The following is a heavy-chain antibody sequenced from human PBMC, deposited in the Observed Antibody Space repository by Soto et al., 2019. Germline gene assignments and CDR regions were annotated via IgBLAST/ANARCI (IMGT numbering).Heavy chain of an antibody. Sequence: GGSLRLSCAASGFTFSSYAMSWVRQAPGKGLEWVSAISGSGGSTYYADSVKGRFTISRDNSKNTLYLQMNSLRAEDTAVYYCAKSLTMIVVVIIGHAFDIWGQGTMVTVSS. J-gene: IGHJ3*02. CDR1: GFTFSSYA. CDR3: AKSLTMIVVVIIGHAFDI. CDR2: ISGSGGST. D-gene: IGHD3-22*01. V-gene: IGHV3-23*01.